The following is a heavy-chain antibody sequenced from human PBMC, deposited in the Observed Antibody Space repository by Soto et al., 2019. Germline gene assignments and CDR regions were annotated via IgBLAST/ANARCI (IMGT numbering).Heavy chain of an antibody. CDR1: GYSISSGYY. Sequence: PSETLSLTCAVSGYSISSGYYWGWIRQPPGKGLEWIGSIYHSGSTYYNPSLKSRVTISVDTSKNQFSLKLSSVTAADTAVYYCAREGIGAFTRDDFWSGYEDAFDIWGQGTMVTVSS. V-gene: IGHV4-38-2*02. D-gene: IGHD3-3*01. J-gene: IGHJ3*02. CDR3: AREGIGAFTRDDFWSGYEDAFDI. CDR2: IYHSGST.